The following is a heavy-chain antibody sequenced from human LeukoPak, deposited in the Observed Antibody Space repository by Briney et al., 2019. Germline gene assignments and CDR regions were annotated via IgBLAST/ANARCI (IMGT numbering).Heavy chain of an antibody. J-gene: IGHJ4*02. CDR3: ARDAPYSSSCIDY. Sequence: TGGSLRLSCAASGFTFSSYEMNWVRQAPGKGLEWVSYISSSGSTTYYADSVKGRFTISRDNAKNSLYLQMNSLRAEDTAVYYCARDAPYSSSCIDYWGQGTLVTVSS. V-gene: IGHV3-48*03. D-gene: IGHD6-13*01. CDR1: GFTFSSYE. CDR2: ISSSGSTT.